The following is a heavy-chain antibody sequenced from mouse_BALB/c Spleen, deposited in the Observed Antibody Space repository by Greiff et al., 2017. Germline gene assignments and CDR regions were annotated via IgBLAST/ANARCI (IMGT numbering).Heavy chain of an antibody. Sequence: VKLMESGPGLVAPSQSLSITCAVSGFSLTSYGVHWVRQPPGKGLEWLGVIWAGGSTNYNSALMSRLSISKDNSKSQVFLKMNSLQTDDTAMYYCARGDDYGGFAYWGQGTLVTVSA. D-gene: IGHD2-4*01. CDR1: GFSLTSYG. CDR2: IWAGGST. V-gene: IGHV2-9*02. CDR3: ARGDDYGGFAY. J-gene: IGHJ3*01.